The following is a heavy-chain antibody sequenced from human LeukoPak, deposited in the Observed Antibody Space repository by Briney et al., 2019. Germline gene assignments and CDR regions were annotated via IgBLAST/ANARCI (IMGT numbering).Heavy chain of an antibody. Sequence: GGSLRLSCVASGFSFSTAWMTWVRQAPGKGLEWVGRIKTKTDGETTDYAAPVKGRFTISRDDYLQMNSVKTEDTAVYYCEDHAYWGQGTLVTVSS. J-gene: IGHJ4*02. CDR3: EDHAY. V-gene: IGHV3-15*01. CDR1: GFSFSTAW. CDR2: IKTKTDGETT.